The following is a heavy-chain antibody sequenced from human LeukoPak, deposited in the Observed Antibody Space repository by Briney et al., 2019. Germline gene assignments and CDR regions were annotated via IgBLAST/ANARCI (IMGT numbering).Heavy chain of an antibody. J-gene: IGHJ4*02. CDR3: AKGGVSRPLDY. CDR2: ISSVAAST. V-gene: IGHV3-23*01. Sequence: TGGSLRLSCAASGFTFNSIAMSWVRQAPGQGLEWVSAISSVAASTYYADSVQGRFTISRDNSKNTLYLQMNSLRAEDTAIYYCAKGGVSRPLDYWGQGTLVTVSS. D-gene: IGHD3-10*01. CDR1: GFTFNSIA.